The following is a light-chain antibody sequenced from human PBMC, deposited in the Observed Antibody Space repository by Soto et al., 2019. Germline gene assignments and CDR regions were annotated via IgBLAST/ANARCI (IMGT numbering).Light chain of an antibody. V-gene: IGLV8-61*01. CDR3: VLYMGSGIWV. J-gene: IGLJ3*02. Sequence: QTVVTQEPSFSVSPGGTVTLTCGLSSDSVSTSYYPSWYQQTPGQAPRTLIYNTNTRSSGVPDRFSGSILGNKAALTITGAQAHDESDYYCVLYMGSGIWVFGGGTKLTVL. CDR1: SDSVSTSYY. CDR2: NTN.